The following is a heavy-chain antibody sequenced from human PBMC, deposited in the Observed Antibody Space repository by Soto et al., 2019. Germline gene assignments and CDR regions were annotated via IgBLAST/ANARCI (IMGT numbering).Heavy chain of an antibody. CDR3: ARSAPYDY. J-gene: IGHJ4*02. V-gene: IGHV1-46*01. Sequence: QVQLMQSGAEVKKPGASVRVSCKASGYTSTNYYVHWVRQAPGQGLEWMGFINPNGGSTTYAQKFQGRFTVTTDTSTRTVYMQLSSLRSEDTAVFYCARSAPYDYWGQGTLVTVSS. CDR1: GYTSTNYY. CDR2: INPNGGST.